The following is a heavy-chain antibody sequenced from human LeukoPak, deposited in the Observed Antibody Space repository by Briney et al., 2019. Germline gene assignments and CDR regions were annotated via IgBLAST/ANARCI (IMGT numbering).Heavy chain of an antibody. CDR2: IYTSGST. CDR1: GGSFSGYY. Sequence: KPSETLSLTCAAYGGSFSGYYWSWIRQPAGKGLEWIGRIYTSGSTNYNPSLKSRVTMSVDTSKNQFSLKLSSVTAADTAVYYCAREGSEQQLVWRWFDPWGQGTLVTVSS. V-gene: IGHV4-4*07. D-gene: IGHD6-13*01. J-gene: IGHJ5*02. CDR3: AREGSEQQLVWRWFDP.